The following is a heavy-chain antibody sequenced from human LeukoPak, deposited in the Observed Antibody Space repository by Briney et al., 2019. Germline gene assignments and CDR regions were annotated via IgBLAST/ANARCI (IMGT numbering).Heavy chain of an antibody. CDR1: GFTFSSYS. CDR2: ISSSSSYI. D-gene: IGHD6-13*01. J-gene: IGHJ4*02. V-gene: IGHV3-21*01. Sequence: TGGSLRLSCAASGFTFSSYSMNWVRQAPGKGLEWVSSISSSSSYIYYADSVKGRFTISRDNAKNSLYLQMVSLRAEDMAVYYCARVSAAAGPFDYWGQGTLVTVSS. CDR3: ARVSAAAGPFDY.